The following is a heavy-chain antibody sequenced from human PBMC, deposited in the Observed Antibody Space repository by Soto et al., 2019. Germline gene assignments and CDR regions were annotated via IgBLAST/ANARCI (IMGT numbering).Heavy chain of an antibody. J-gene: IGHJ6*02. CDR1: GASISSDNR. D-gene: IGHD2-15*01. CDR2: ISQSGTT. V-gene: IGHV4-4*02. CDR3: AKKVPAALSLYYFFGLDV. Sequence: QVQLQESGPGLVKPSGTLSLTCAVSGASISSDNRWTWVRHPPGEGLEWIGEISQSGTTKYNPSLASRVSISVDKSKNQFSLRLTSMTAADTAVYYCAKKVPAALSLYYFFGLDVWGQGTTVTVSS.